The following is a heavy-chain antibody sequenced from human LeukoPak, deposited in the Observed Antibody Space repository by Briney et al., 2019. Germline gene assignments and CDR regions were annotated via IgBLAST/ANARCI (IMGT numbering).Heavy chain of an antibody. CDR1: GGSISSYY. Sequence: PSETLSLTCTVSGGSISSYYWGWIRQPPGKGLEWIGSIYYSGSTYYNPSLKSRVTISVDTSKNQFSLKLSSVTAADTAVYYCARRIVVVTAIEQSDAFDIWGQGTMVTVSS. V-gene: IGHV4-39*01. J-gene: IGHJ3*02. CDR3: ARRIVVVTAIEQSDAFDI. D-gene: IGHD2-21*02. CDR2: IYYSGST.